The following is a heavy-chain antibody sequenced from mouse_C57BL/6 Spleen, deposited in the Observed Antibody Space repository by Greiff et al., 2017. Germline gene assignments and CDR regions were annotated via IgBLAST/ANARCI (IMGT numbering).Heavy chain of an antibody. CDR3: ARDPDAMDY. V-gene: IGHV5-4*01. Sequence: EVQRVESGGGLVKPGGSLKLSCAASGFTFSSYAMSWVRQTPEKRLEWVATISDGGSYTYYPDNVKGRFTISRDNAKNNLYLQMSHLKSEDTAMYYCARDPDAMDYWGQGTSVTVSS. CDR2: ISDGGSYT. J-gene: IGHJ4*01. CDR1: GFTFSSYA.